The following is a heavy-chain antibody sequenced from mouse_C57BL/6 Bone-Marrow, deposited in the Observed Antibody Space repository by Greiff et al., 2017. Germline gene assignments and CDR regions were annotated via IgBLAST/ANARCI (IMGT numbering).Heavy chain of an antibody. V-gene: IGHV1-50*01. Sequence: KQSCKASGHTFTSYWMQWVKQRPGQGLEWIGEIDPSDSYTNYNQKFKGKATLTVDTSSSTAYMQLSSLTSEDSAVYYCAREGVLLRPFAYWGQGTLVTVSA. J-gene: IGHJ3*01. CDR2: IDPSDSYT. D-gene: IGHD1-1*01. CDR1: GHTFTSYW. CDR3: AREGVLLRPFAY.